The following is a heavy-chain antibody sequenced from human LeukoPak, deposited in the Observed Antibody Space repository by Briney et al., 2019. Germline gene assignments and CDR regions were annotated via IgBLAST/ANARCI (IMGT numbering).Heavy chain of an antibody. Sequence: PGGSLRLSCAASGFTFRSNAMSWVRQAPGKGLEWVSTISGSGGSTYYADSVKGRFTISRDNSKNTLYLQMNSLRAEDTAVYYCAKTDCSSTSCYRPYYYYYMDVWGKGTTVTVSS. CDR3: AKTDCSSTSCYRPYYYYYMDV. D-gene: IGHD2-2*01. CDR2: ISGSGGST. J-gene: IGHJ6*03. V-gene: IGHV3-23*01. CDR1: GFTFRSNA.